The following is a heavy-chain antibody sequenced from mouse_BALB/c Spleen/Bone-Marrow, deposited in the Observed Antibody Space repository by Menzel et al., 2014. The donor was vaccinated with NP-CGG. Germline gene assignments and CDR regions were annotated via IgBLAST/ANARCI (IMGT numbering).Heavy chain of an antibody. D-gene: IGHD2-4*01. CDR2: IWAGGTT. CDR1: GFSLPSYG. CDR3: ARGDYDYAMDY. Sequence: VKLMESGPGLVAPSQSLSITCTVSGFSLPSYGVHWVRQPPGKGLEWLGVIWAGGTTNYNSALMSRLSISKDNSKSQVFLKINSLQTDDTAMYYCARGDYDYAMDYWGQGTSVTVSS. V-gene: IGHV2-9*02. J-gene: IGHJ4*01.